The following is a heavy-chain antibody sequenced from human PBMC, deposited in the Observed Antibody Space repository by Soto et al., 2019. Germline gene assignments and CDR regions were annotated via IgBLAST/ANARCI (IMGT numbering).Heavy chain of an antibody. CDR2: IWYDGSKK. Sequence: QVQLVESGGGVVQPGGSLTLSCSASGFILSSYGMHWVRQAPGKGLEWVALIWYDGSKKDYTESVKGRFTISRDNSRNRMYLQMSSLRVEDTAVYYCARVGFGESYAFDIWGQGTMVTVSS. D-gene: IGHD3-10*01. CDR1: GFILSSYG. J-gene: IGHJ3*02. V-gene: IGHV3-33*01. CDR3: ARVGFGESYAFDI.